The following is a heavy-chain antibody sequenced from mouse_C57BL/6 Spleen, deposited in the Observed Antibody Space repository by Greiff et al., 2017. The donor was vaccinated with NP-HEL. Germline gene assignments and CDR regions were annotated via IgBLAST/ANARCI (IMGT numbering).Heavy chain of an antibody. CDR3: ARLTGTVDY. J-gene: IGHJ2*01. D-gene: IGHD4-1*01. CDR1: GFTFSDYG. Sequence: EVHLVESGGGLVKPGGSLKLSYAASGFTFSDYGMHWVRQAPEKGLEWVAYISSGSSTIYYADTVKGRFTISRDNAKNTLFLQMTSLRSEDTAMYYCARLTGTVDYWGQGTTLTVSS. CDR2: ISSGSSTI. V-gene: IGHV5-17*01.